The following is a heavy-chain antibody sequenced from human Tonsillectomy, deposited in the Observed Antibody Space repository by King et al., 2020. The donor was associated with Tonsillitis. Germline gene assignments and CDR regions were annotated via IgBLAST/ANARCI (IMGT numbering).Heavy chain of an antibody. D-gene: IGHD6-13*01. V-gene: IGHV3-9*01. CDR2: ISWNSGSI. Sequence: VQLVESGGGLVQPGRSLRLSCAASGFTFDDYAMHWVRQAPGKGLEWVSGISWNSGSIGYADSVKGRFTNSRDNAKNSLYLQMNSLRAEDTALYYCVAASGTLGKYFQHCGQGTLVTVSS. CDR3: VAASGTLGKYFQH. J-gene: IGHJ1*01. CDR1: GFTFDDYA.